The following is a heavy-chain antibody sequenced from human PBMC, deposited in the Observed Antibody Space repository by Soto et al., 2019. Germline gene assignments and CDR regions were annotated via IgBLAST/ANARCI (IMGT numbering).Heavy chain of an antibody. J-gene: IGHJ4*02. Sequence: GGSLRLSCAASGFTFSSYAMSWVRQAPGKGLEWVSGISGSGGSTYYADSVKGRFTISRDNSKNTLYLQMNSLRAEDTAVYYCAKGYYDSSGYSLLFDYWGQGTLVTVSS. V-gene: IGHV3-23*01. CDR3: AKGYYDSSGYSLLFDY. D-gene: IGHD3-22*01. CDR2: ISGSGGST. CDR1: GFTFSSYA.